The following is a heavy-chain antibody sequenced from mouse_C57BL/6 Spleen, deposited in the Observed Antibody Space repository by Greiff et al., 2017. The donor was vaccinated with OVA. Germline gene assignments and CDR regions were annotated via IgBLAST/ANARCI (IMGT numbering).Heavy chain of an antibody. J-gene: IGHJ1*03. CDR1: GYTFTSYG. V-gene: IGHV1-81*01. CDR3: AGLLARYFDV. Sequence: QVQLQQSGAELARPGASVKLSCKASGYTFTSYGISWVKQRTGQGLEWIGEIYPRSGNTYYNEKFKGKATLTADKSSSTAYMELRSLTSEYSAVYFCAGLLARYFDVWGTGTTVTVSS. D-gene: IGHD1-1*01. CDR2: IYPRSGNT.